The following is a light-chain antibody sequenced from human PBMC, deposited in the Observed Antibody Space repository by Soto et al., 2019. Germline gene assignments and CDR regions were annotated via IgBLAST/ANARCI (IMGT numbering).Light chain of an antibody. Sequence: DIQMTQSPSTLSASVGDRATITCRASQSISSWVAWYQQKPGKGTKXLIYKASHLESGVPSRFSGSGSGTEATLTISSLQSEDFAIYYCQQYNDRAWTFGQGTKWIS. CDR1: QSISSW. CDR2: KAS. CDR3: QQYNDRAWT. V-gene: IGKV1-5*03. J-gene: IGKJ1*01.